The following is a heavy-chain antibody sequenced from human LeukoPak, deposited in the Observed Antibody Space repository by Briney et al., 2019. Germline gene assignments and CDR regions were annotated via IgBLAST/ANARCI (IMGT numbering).Heavy chain of an antibody. CDR2: IYHSGST. D-gene: IGHD2-2*01. Sequence: PSQTLSLTCTVSGGSISSGGYYWSWIRQPPGTGLEWIGYIYHSGSTYYNPSLKSRVTISVDRSKNQFSLKLSSVTAADTAVYYCARSVVVPAGYFDYWGQGTLVTVSP. CDR3: ARSVVVPAGYFDY. CDR1: GGSISSGGYY. J-gene: IGHJ4*02. V-gene: IGHV4-30-2*01.